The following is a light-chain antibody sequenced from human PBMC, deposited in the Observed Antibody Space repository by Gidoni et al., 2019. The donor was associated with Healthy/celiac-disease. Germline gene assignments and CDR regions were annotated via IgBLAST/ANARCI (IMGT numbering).Light chain of an antibody. Sequence: IQLPQSPSSLSASVGDRATITCRASQGISSALAWYQQKPGKAPKLLIYDASSLESGVPARFSGSGSGTDFTLTISSLQPEDFATYYCQQFNSYPFTFGPGTKVDIK. J-gene: IGKJ3*01. CDR1: QGISSA. CDR3: QQFNSYPFT. CDR2: DAS. V-gene: IGKV1-13*02.